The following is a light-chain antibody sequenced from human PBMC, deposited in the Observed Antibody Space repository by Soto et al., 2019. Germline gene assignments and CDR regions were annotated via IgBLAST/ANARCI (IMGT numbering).Light chain of an antibody. CDR3: CSYAGSYSWV. Sequence: QSVLTQPRSVSGSPGQSVTISCTGTSSDVGGYNYVSWYQQHPGKAPKLMIYDVSKRPSGVPDLFSGSKSGNTASLTISGLQAEEEADYYCCSYAGSYSWVFGGGTKVTVL. CDR1: SSDVGGYNY. J-gene: IGLJ3*02. CDR2: DVS. V-gene: IGLV2-11*01.